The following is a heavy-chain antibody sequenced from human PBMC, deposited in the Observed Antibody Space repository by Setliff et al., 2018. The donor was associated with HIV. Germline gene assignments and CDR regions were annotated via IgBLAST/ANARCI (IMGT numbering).Heavy chain of an antibody. CDR2: INHSGDT. D-gene: IGHD3-22*01. Sequence: SETLSLTCAVNGGSFSGYFWTWIRQPPQKRLEWIGEINHSGDTNYNPSLKSRVTISADTSKNQFSLKLSSVTAADTAVYYCARVGDFYDTSGYYSVLDAFDIWGQGTMVTVSS. CDR1: GGSFSGYF. CDR3: ARVGDFYDTSGYYSVLDAFDI. V-gene: IGHV4-34*01. J-gene: IGHJ3*02.